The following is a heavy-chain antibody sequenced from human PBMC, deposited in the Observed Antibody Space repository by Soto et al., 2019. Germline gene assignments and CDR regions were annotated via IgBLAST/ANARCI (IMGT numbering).Heavy chain of an antibody. Sequence: QVQLVESGGGLVQPGGSLRLTCVASGFTLGSHGMHWCRQSPCKGLEWVAVISYDETNEYYVVSVKGRFSISRDNSKSMLYLKMHRLRPEDTAVYKCAKERRTTFADDAMDVWGQGTTITFSS. CDR1: GFTLGSHG. D-gene: IGHD3-3*01. CDR3: AKERRTTFADDAMDV. V-gene: IGHV3-30*18. CDR2: ISYDETNE. J-gene: IGHJ6*02.